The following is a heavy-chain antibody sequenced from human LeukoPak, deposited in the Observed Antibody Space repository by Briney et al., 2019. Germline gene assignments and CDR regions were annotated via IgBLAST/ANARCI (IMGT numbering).Heavy chain of an antibody. CDR2: IIPIFGTA. CDR1: GGTFSSYA. V-gene: IGHV1-69*13. J-gene: IGHJ3*02. D-gene: IGHD1/OR15-1a*01. Sequence: SVKVSCKASGGTFSSYAISWVRQAPGQGLEWMGGIIPIFGTANYAQKFQGRVTITADESTSTAYMELSSLRSEDTAVYYCARSRLTGTDAFDIWGQGTMVTVSS. CDR3: ARSRLTGTDAFDI.